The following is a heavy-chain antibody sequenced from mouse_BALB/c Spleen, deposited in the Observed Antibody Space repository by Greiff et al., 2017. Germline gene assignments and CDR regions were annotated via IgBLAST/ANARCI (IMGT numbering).Heavy chain of an antibody. CDR3: ATGTEFAY. CDR2: IDPENGNT. CDR1: GFNIKDYY. V-gene: IGHV14-1*02. D-gene: IGHD4-1*01. J-gene: IGHJ3*01. Sequence: EVQLQQSGAELVRPGALVKLSCKASGFNIKDYYMHWVKQRSEQGLEWIGWIDPENGNTIYDPKFQGKASITADTSSNTAYLQLSSLTSEDTAVYYCATGTEFAYWGQGTLVTVSA.